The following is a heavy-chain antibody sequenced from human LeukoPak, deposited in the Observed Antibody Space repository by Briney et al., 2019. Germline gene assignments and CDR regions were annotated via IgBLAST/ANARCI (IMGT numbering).Heavy chain of an antibody. CDR3: AKMGNSGSLDY. CDR2: ISWNSGSI. CDR1: GFTFDDDA. D-gene: IGHD3-10*01. J-gene: IGHJ4*02. Sequence: GRSLRLSCAASGFTFDDDAMHWVRQAPGKGLGWVSGISWNSGSIGYADSVKGRFTISRDNAKNSLYLQMNSLRAEDTALYYCAKMGNSGSLDYWGQGTLVTVSS. V-gene: IGHV3-9*01.